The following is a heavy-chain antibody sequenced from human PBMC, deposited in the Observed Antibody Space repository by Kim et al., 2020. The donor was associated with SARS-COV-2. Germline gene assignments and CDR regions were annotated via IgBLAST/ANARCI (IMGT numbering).Heavy chain of an antibody. Sequence: NKYYGDSVKCRFTISRDNSNNTLFLHMHSLTAEDTAVYYCVRDLRSFYFDFWGQGTPVTVSS. V-gene: IGHV3-33*01. CDR3: VRDLRSFYFDF. CDR2: NK. J-gene: IGHJ4*02.